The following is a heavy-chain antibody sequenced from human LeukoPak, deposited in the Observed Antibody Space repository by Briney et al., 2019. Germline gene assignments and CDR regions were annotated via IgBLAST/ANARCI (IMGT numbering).Heavy chain of an antibody. Sequence: PGGSLRLFCAASGFTLSSYSMSWVRQAPGKGLEWVSSIRGSGTGTHYADSVKGRFTISRDNSKNTLYLQMYSLRAEDTSVYYCARDLDDYNGLPPFFQHWGQGTLVTVSS. D-gene: IGHD5-24*01. V-gene: IGHV3-23*01. CDR2: IRGSGTGT. CDR3: ARDLDDYNGLPPFFQH. J-gene: IGHJ1*01. CDR1: GFTLSSYS.